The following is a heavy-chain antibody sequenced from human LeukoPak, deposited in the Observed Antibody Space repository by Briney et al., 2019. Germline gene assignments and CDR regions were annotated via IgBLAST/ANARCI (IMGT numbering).Heavy chain of an antibody. V-gene: IGHV3-21*01. Sequence: GVSLRLSCAASGFTFSSYSMNWVRQAPGKGLEWVSYISTTSSHMYYADSVKGRFTISRDNAKNSLYLQLKSLRAEDTAVYYCARGFYGDEIDYWGQGTLVTVSS. CDR2: ISTTSSHM. D-gene: IGHD4-17*01. CDR1: GFTFSSYS. J-gene: IGHJ4*02. CDR3: ARGFYGDEIDY.